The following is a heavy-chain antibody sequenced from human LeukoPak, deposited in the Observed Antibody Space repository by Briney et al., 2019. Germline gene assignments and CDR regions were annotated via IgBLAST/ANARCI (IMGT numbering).Heavy chain of an antibody. V-gene: IGHV4-38-2*02. CDR3: AREEVPAAMLAANYYYYGMDV. D-gene: IGHD2-2*01. J-gene: IGHJ6*02. Sequence: SETLSLTCTVSGYSISSGYYWGWIRQPPGKGLEWIGSIYHSGSTYYNPSLKSRVTISVDTSKNQFSLKLSSVTAADTAVYYCAREEVPAAMLAANYYYYGMDVRGQGTTVTVSS. CDR2: IYHSGST. CDR1: GYSISSGYY.